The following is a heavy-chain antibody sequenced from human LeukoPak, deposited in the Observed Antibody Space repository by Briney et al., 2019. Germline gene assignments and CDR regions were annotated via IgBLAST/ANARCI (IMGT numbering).Heavy chain of an antibody. D-gene: IGHD1-26*01. Sequence: SVNVSCKASGGTFTSYAISWVRQAPGQGLELMGGIIPIFGTANHAQKFQGSVTITGDKSTSTAYMELSSLRSEDTAVYYCARASREWELREWCYWGQGTLVTVSS. CDR1: GGTFTSYA. CDR3: ARASREWELREWCY. V-gene: IGHV1-69*06. J-gene: IGHJ4*02. CDR2: IIPIFGTA.